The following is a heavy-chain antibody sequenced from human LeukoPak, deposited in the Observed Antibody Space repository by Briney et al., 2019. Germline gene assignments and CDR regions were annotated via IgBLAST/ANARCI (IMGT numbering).Heavy chain of an antibody. D-gene: IGHD2-2*01. Sequence: ASVKVSCKASGGTFSSYAISWVRQAPGQGLEWMGGIIPIFGTANYAQKFQGRVTITADESTSTAYMELSSLRSEDTAVYYCAARTSIVVVPALKNTEGKDYYYYGMDVWGKGTTVTVSS. V-gene: IGHV1-69*13. CDR2: IIPIFGTA. CDR1: GGTFSSYA. CDR3: AARTSIVVVPALKNTEGKDYYYYGMDV. J-gene: IGHJ6*04.